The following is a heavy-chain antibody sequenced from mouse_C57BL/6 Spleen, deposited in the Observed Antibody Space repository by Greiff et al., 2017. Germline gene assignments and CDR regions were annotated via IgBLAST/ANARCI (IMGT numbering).Heavy chain of an antibody. CDR3: ARSETGTAWFAY. D-gene: IGHD4-1*01. Sequence: QVQLQQPGAELVRPGSSVKLSCKASGYTFTSYWMDWVKQRPGQGLEWIGNIYPSDSETHYNQKFKDKATLTVDKSSSTAYMQLSSLTSEDSAVYDCARSETGTAWFAYWGQGTLVTVSA. CDR1: GYTFTSYW. V-gene: IGHV1-61*01. J-gene: IGHJ3*01. CDR2: IYPSDSET.